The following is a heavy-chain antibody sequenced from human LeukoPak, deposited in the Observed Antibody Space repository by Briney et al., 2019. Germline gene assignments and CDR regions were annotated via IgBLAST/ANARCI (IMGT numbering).Heavy chain of an antibody. CDR3: ARGRGMWFDF. V-gene: IGHV4-4*07. J-gene: IGHJ4*02. CDR2: IHSSGST. D-gene: IGHD5-24*01. Sequence: SGTLSLTCTVSGGSISSYYWSWIRQPAGKGLEWIGRIHSSGSTTYNASLNSRVTMSVDTSKNQFTLKLSSVTAADTAVYYCARGRGMWFDFWGQGTLVTVSS. CDR1: GGSISSYY.